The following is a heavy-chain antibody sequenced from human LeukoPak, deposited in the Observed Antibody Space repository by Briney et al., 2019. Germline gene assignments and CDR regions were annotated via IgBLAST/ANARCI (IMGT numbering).Heavy chain of an antibody. CDR1: GFTFISYN. D-gene: IGHD2-15*01. CDR2: ISSSSSYI. V-gene: IGHV3-21*04. J-gene: IGHJ4*02. CDR3: AKEGVVAATRDFDY. Sequence: GGSLRLSCAASGFTFISYNMNWVRQAPGKGLEWVSFISSSSSYIYYADSLKGRLTISRDNAKSSLYLQMNGLRAEDTAVYYCAKEGVVAATRDFDYWGQGTLVTVSS.